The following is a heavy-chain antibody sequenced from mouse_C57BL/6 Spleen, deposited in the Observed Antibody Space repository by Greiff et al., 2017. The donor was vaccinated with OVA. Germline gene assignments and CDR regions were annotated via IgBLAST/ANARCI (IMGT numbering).Heavy chain of an antibody. D-gene: IGHD1-1*01. J-gene: IGHJ1*03. Sequence: VKLQESGAELVKPGASVKLSCKASGYTFTEYTIPWVKQRSGQGLEWIGWFYPGSGSIKYNENLKDKATLTADKSSSTVYMELSRLTSEVSALYSGARHEDAYDGSSYDWYFDVWGTGTTVTVSS. CDR1: GYTFTEYT. CDR3: ARHEDAYDGSSYDWYFDV. V-gene: IGHV1-62-2*01. CDR2: FYPGSGSI.